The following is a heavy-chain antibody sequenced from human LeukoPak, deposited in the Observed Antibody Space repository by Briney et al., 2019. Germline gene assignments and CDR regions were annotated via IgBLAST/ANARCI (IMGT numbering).Heavy chain of an antibody. Sequence: PGGSLRLSCAASGFTFSDYYMSWIRQAPGKGLEWVSYISSRGNTIYYADSVKGRFTISRDSSKNTLFLQMNRLRPEDAAVYYCAKAPVTTCRGAFCYPFDYWGLGTLVTVSS. V-gene: IGHV3-11*01. CDR2: ISSRGNTI. CDR3: AKAPVTTCRGAFCYPFDY. J-gene: IGHJ4*02. D-gene: IGHD2-15*01. CDR1: GFTFSDYY.